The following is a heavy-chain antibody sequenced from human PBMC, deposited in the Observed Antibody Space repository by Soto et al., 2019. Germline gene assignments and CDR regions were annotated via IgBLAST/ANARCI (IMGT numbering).Heavy chain of an antibody. CDR3: ASDQVEVAAAWDDWFDP. J-gene: IGHJ5*02. V-gene: IGHV6-1*01. CDR1: GDSVSSTSAA. D-gene: IGHD6-13*01. Sequence: SQTLSLTCVISGDSVSSTSAAWNWIRQSPSRGLEWLGRTYYRSKWYNDYAVAVKRRITINPDTSKNQFSLQLNSVTPEDTAVYYCASDQVEVAAAWDDWFDPWGQGTLVTVSS. CDR2: TYYRSKWYN.